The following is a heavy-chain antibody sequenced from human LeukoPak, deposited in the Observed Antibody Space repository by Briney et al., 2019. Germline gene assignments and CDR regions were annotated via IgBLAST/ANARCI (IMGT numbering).Heavy chain of an antibody. V-gene: IGHV4-39*01. J-gene: IGHJ5*02. Sequence: WETLSLTCTVSGGSISSSSYYWGWIRQPPGKGLEWIGSIYYSGSTYYNPSLKSRVTISVDTSKNQFSLKLSSVTAADTAVYYCVRDQLAPIYWFDPWGQGTLVTVSS. CDR1: GGSISSSSYY. CDR3: VRDQLAPIYWFDP. D-gene: IGHD2-2*01. CDR2: IYYSGST.